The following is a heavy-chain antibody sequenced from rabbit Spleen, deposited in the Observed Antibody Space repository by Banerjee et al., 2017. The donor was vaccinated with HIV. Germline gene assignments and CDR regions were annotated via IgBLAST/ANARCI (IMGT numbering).Heavy chain of an antibody. D-gene: IGHD7-1*01. J-gene: IGHJ4*01. CDR2: INTGSDNT. CDR1: GFDFSGNA. CDR3: AKDNGGGYSGNL. Sequence: QEQLVESGGGLVKPEGSLTLTCTVSGFDFSGNAMCWVRQAPGKGLEWIGCINTGSDNTWYASWVNGRFTISKTSSTTVDLKMTSLTAADTATYFCAKDNGGGYSGNLWGPGTLVTVS. V-gene: IGHV1S45*01.